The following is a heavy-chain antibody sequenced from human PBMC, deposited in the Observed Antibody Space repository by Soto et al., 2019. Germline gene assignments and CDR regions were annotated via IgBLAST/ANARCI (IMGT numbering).Heavy chain of an antibody. CDR3: GRSPLAAGITIFGVVIPIYYYGMDV. CDR2: IYYSGST. V-gene: IGHV4-59*01. J-gene: IGHJ6*02. CDR1: GVSISSYY. D-gene: IGHD3-3*01. Sequence: SETLSLTCTVSGVSISSYYWSWIRQPPGKGLEWIGYIYYSGSTNYNPSLKSRVTISVDTSKNQFSLKLSSVTAADTAVYYCGRSPLAAGITIFGVVIPIYYYGMDVWGQGTTVTVSS.